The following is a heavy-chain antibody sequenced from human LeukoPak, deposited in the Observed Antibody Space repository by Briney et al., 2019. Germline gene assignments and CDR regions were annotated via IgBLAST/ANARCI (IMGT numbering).Heavy chain of an antibody. D-gene: IGHD6-13*01. V-gene: IGHV4-59*01. CDR1: GGSISSYH. CDR3: ARDGIIAAAVGFDP. J-gene: IGHJ5*02. Sequence: SETLSLTCTVSGGSISSYHWSWIRQPPGKGLEWIGYIYYSGSTNYNPSLKSRVTISVDTSKNQFSLKLSSVTAADTAVYYCARDGIIAAAVGFDPWGQGTLVTVSS. CDR2: IYYSGST.